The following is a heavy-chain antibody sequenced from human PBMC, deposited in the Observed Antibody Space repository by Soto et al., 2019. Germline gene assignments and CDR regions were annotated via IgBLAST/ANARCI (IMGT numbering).Heavy chain of an antibody. Sequence: GGSLRLSCAASGFTFSSYAMSWVRQAPGKGLEWVSAISGSGGSTYYADSVKGRFTISRDNSKNTLYLQMNSLRAEDTAVYYCAKRVRVTNPYYYYIAVPAKRTTVTVSS. CDR2: ISGSGGST. D-gene: IGHD4-17*01. CDR1: GFTFSSYA. V-gene: IGHV3-23*01. CDR3: AKRVRVTNPYYYYIAV. J-gene: IGHJ6*03.